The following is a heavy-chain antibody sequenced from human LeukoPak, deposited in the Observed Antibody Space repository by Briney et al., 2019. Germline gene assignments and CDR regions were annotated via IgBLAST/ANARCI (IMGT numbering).Heavy chain of an antibody. CDR3: AREWEITMVRGVILNYGMDV. D-gene: IGHD3-10*01. J-gene: IGHJ6*02. Sequence: PSETLSLTCTVSGGSISRGGYYWSWIRQHPGKGLEWIGYIYYSGSTYYNPSLKSRVTISVDTSKNQFSLKLSSVTAADTAVYYCAREWEITMVRGVILNYGMDVWGQGTTVTVSS. CDR1: GGSISRGGYY. V-gene: IGHV4-31*03. CDR2: IYYSGST.